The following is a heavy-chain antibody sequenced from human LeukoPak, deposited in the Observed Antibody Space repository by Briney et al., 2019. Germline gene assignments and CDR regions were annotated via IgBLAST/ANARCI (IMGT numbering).Heavy chain of an antibody. D-gene: IGHD6-19*01. V-gene: IGHV3-11*01. CDR2: ISSSGGTI. J-gene: IGHJ4*02. CDR1: GFTFSAYY. Sequence: GGSLRLSCAASGFTFSAYYMSWIRQAPGKGLEWVSYISSSGGTIYYADSVKGRFTISRDNAKNSLYLQMNSLRAEDTAVYYCAGHGAVASMALSYYFDYWGQGTLVTVSS. CDR3: AGHGAVASMALSYYFDY.